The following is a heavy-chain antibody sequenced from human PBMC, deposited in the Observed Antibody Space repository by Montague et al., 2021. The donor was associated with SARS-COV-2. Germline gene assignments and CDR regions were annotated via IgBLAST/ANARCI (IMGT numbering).Heavy chain of an antibody. CDR2: IYYSGST. D-gene: IGHD3-22*01. CDR1: GGAISSSSYY. V-gene: IGHV4-39*07. Sequence: ETLSLTCTVYGGAISSSSYYWGWIRQPPGKGLEWIGSIYYSGSTYYNPSLKSRVTISVDTSKNQFSLKLSSVTAADTAVYYCARDTRITMLVVVNRYGMDVWGQGTTGTVSS. CDR3: ARDTRITMLVVVNRYGMDV. J-gene: IGHJ6*02.